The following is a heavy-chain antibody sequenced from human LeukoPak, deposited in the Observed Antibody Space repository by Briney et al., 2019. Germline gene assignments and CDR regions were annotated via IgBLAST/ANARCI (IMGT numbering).Heavy chain of an antibody. D-gene: IGHD3-22*01. CDR2: IDQDGSEK. V-gene: IGHV3-7*01. Sequence: HAGGSLRLSCEASGFTFGSYWMSWVRQAPGKGLEWVANIDQDGSEKYYVDSVKGRFTISRDNSKNTLYLQMNSLRAEDTAVYYCAKEGRRSSGYVHDYWGQGTLVTVSS. J-gene: IGHJ4*02. CDR3: AKEGRRSSGYVHDY. CDR1: GFTFGSYW.